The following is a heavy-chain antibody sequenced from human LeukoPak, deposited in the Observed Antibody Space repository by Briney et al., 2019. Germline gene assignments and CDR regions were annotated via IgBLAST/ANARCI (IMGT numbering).Heavy chain of an antibody. V-gene: IGHV6-1*01. CDR3: AGESQGSTYDMDV. J-gene: IGHJ6*03. Sequence: SQTLSLTCAISGDSVSSNSAAWNWIRQSPSRGLEWLGRTYYTSKWFNDYAVSVKSRITIKPDTSQNQFSLQLNSVTPEDTAVYYCAGESQGSTYDMDVWDKGATVTVSS. CDR1: GDSVSSNSAA. CDR2: TYYTSKWFN. D-gene: IGHD3-10*01.